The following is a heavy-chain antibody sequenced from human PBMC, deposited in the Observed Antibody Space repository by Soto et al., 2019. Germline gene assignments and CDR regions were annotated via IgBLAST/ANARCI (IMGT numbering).Heavy chain of an antibody. Sequence: PGGSLRLSCAASGFTFTTRAMSWVRQAPGKGLQWVSGISGSNSYIYYADSVKGRFTVSRDNAKNSLYLQMNSLRAEDTAVYYCLIAVAGSFAPDYWGQGTLVTVSS. CDR3: LIAVAGSFAPDY. CDR2: ISGSNSYI. J-gene: IGHJ4*02. V-gene: IGHV3-21*01. D-gene: IGHD6-19*01. CDR1: GFTFTTRA.